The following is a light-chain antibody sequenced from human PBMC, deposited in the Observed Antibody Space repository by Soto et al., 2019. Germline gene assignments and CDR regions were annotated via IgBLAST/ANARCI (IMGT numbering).Light chain of an antibody. CDR2: GTS. V-gene: IGKV3-15*01. J-gene: IGKJ5*01. Sequence: EIVMTQSPASLSVSPGESVTLSCRASQSVASNLAWYQQKPGQAPRLLIYGTSTRATGVPDRFSGSGSGTDSTLTISSLQAADFAVYHCQHYNNWPITFGQGTRLEIK. CDR1: QSVASN. CDR3: QHYNNWPIT.